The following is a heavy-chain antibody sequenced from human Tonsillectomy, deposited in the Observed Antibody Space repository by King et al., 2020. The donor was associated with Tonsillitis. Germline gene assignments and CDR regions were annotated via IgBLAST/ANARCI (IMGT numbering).Heavy chain of an antibody. J-gene: IGHJ4*02. CDR2: VSYDGSNK. Sequence: VQLVESGGGVVQPGRSLRLSCAASGFTFSSYAMHWVRQAPGKGLEWVAVVSYDGSNKFYADSVHGRFTVSRDNSKNTLYLQMDSLRGEDTAVYYCARATSGYSGSYSTDYWGQGTLVTVSS. V-gene: IGHV3-30*01. D-gene: IGHD1-26*01. CDR3: ARATSGYSGSYSTDY. CDR1: GFTFSSYA.